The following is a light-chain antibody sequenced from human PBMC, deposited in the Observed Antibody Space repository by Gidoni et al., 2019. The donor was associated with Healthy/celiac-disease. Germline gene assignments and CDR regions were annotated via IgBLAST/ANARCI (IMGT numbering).Light chain of an antibody. V-gene: IGKV3-20*01. J-gene: IGKJ2*02. CDR2: GAS. Sequence: EIVLTPSPGTLSVSPGGSATLSCRASQSVSSSYLAWYQQKPGQAPRLLIYGASSRATGIPDRFSGSGSGTDFTLPISRLEPEDFAVYYCQQYGSSPPCTFGQGTKLEIK. CDR3: QQYGSSPPCT. CDR1: QSVSSSY.